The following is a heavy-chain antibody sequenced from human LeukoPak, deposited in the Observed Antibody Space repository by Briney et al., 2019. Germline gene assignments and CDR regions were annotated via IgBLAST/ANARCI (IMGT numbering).Heavy chain of an antibody. CDR2: IKEDGSET. V-gene: IGHV3-7*01. CDR1: GFNFGNHW. J-gene: IGHJ4*02. D-gene: IGHD3-10*01. Sequence: GGSLRLSCAASGFNFGNHWMTWVRQAPGKGLEWLAHIKEDGSETAYVDSVRGRFTISRDNAKNSLYLQMSSLRDEDTAVYYCARDRGFFLFDYWGQGTLVSVSS. CDR3: ARDRGFFLFDY.